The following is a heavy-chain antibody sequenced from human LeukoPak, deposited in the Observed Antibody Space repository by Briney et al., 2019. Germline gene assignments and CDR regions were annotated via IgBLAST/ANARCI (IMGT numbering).Heavy chain of an antibody. Sequence: GGSLRLSCAASGFTFSSYGMHWVRQAPGKGLEWVAFIRYDGSNKYYADSVKGRFTISRDNSKNTLYLQMNSLRAEDTAVYYCARDPYSGGYGDYYYYYMDLWGQGTTVTISS. J-gene: IGHJ6*03. V-gene: IGHV3-30*02. D-gene: IGHD1-26*01. CDR2: IRYDGSNK. CDR3: ARDPYSGGYGDYYYYYMDL. CDR1: GFTFSSYG.